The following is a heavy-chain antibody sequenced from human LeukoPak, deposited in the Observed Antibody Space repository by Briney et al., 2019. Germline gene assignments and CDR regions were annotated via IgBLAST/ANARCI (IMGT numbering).Heavy chain of an antibody. D-gene: IGHD6-13*01. V-gene: IGHV3-30*02. CDR1: GFIFRSYG. CDR3: VKERGYRSSWRLEY. CDR2: IRYDGSSK. Sequence: GGSLRLSCAASGFIFRSYGMYWVRQAPGKGPEWLSFIRYDGSSKFYADSVKGRFTISRDNSNNTLYLQMSSLRVEDTAVYYCVKERGYRSSWRLEYWGQGTLVTVSS. J-gene: IGHJ4*02.